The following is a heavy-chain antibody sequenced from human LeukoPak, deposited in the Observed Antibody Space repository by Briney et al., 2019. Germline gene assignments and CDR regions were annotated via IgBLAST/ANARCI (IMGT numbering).Heavy chain of an antibody. CDR1: GGSISSYY. J-gene: IGHJ5*02. V-gene: IGHV4-4*07. CDR2: IYSSGST. Sequence: PSETLSLTCTVSGGSISSYYWSWIRQPAGKGLEWIGRIYSSGSTKYNPSLKSRVTMSVDTPKNQFSLKLSSVTAADTAVYFCARDLLAQGWFDPWGQGTLVTVSS. CDR3: ARDLLAQGWFDP. D-gene: IGHD3-3*01.